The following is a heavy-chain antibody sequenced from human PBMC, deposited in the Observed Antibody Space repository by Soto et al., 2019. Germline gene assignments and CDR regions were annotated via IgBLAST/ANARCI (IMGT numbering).Heavy chain of an antibody. V-gene: IGHV1-69*06. CDR2: IIPIFGTA. J-gene: IGHJ4*02. Sequence: SVKVSCKASGGTFSSYAISWVRQAPGQGLEWMGGIIPIFGTANYAQKFQGRVTITADKSTSTAYMELSSLRSEDTAVYYCARADHHHYYDILTGPYYFDYWGQGTLVTVSS. CDR3: ARADHHHYYDILTGPYYFDY. CDR1: GGTFSSYA. D-gene: IGHD3-9*01.